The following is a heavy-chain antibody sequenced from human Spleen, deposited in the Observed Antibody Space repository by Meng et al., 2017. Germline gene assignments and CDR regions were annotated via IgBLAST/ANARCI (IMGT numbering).Heavy chain of an antibody. CDR1: GFTFDDYA. V-gene: IGHV3-9*01. Sequence: SLKISCAASGFTFDDYAMHWVRQAPGKGLEWVSGISWNSGSIGYADSVKGRFTISRDNAKNSLYLQMNSLRAEDTAVYYCARDKVVGDTRFDPWGQGTLVTVSS. CDR2: ISWNSGSI. J-gene: IGHJ5*02. D-gene: IGHD1-26*01. CDR3: ARDKVVGDTRFDP.